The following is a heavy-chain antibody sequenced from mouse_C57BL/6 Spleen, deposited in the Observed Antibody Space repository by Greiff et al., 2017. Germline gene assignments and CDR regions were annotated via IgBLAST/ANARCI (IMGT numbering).Heavy chain of an antibody. V-gene: IGHV1-64*01. J-gene: IGHJ2*01. CDR3: AREEANWAYYFDY. D-gene: IGHD4-1*01. Sequence: QVQLKQPGAELVKPGASVKLSCKASGYTFTSYWMHWVKQRPGQGLEWIGMIHPNSGSTNYNEKFKSKATLTVDKSSSTAYMQLSSLTSEDSAVYYCAREEANWAYYFDYWGQGTTLTVSS. CDR1: GYTFTSYW. CDR2: IHPNSGST.